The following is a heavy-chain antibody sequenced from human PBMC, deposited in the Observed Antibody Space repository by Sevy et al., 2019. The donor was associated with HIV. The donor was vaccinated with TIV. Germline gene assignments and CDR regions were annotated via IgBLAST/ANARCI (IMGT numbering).Heavy chain of an antibody. CDR3: ARDAGGGTTNSGMDV. CDR1: GYTFIDEY. V-gene: IGHV1-2*06. Sequence: GESLKISCKASGYTFIDEYLHWVRQAPGQGLEWMGRVYPNSGGTNYAQRFQGRVTMTRDTSISTAYMELSRLRSDDTAVYYCARDAGGGTTNSGMDVWGRGTTVTVSS. CDR2: VYPNSGGT. J-gene: IGHJ6*02. D-gene: IGHD1-7*01.